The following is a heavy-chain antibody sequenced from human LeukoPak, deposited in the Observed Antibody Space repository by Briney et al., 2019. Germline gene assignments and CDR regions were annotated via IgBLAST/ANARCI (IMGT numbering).Heavy chain of an antibody. CDR1: GFTFSSYA. CDR2: ISGSGGST. D-gene: IGHD3-22*01. V-gene: IGHV3-23*01. J-gene: IGHJ4*02. CDR3: AKDQHDSSGYYFDY. Sequence: PGGSLRLSCAASGFTFSSYAMSWVRQAPGKGLEWVSAISGSGGSTYYEDSVKGRFTIARDNSKNTLYLQMNSLRAEDTAVYYCAKDQHDSSGYYFDYWGQETLVTVSS.